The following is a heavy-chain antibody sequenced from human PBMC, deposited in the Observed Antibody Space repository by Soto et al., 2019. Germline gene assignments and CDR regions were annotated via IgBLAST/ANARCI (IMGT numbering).Heavy chain of an antibody. CDR2: ISAYNGNT. D-gene: IGHD3-16*02. Sequence: ASVKLSCKASGYTFTSYGISWVRQAPGQGLEWMGWISAYNGNTNYAQKLQGRVTMTTDTSTSTAYMELRSLRSDDTAVYYCARSGYLGYYYYGMDVWGQGTTVTVSS. CDR1: GYTFTSYG. CDR3: ARSGYLGYYYYGMDV. J-gene: IGHJ6*02. V-gene: IGHV1-18*01.